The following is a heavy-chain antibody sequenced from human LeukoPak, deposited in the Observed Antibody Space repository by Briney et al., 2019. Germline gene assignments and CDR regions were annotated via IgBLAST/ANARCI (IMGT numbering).Heavy chain of an antibody. CDR3: ARPDVPHTFRRRGAGSAFDI. J-gene: IGHJ4*02. D-gene: IGHD3-9*01. Sequence: GGSLRLSCAASGFTFSSYSMNWVRQAPGKGLEWVSYISSSSSTIYYADSVKGRFTISRDNAKNSLYLQMNSLRAEDTAVYYCARPDVPHTFRRRGAGSAFDIWGQGTLVTVSS. CDR1: GFTFSSYS. V-gene: IGHV3-48*01. CDR2: ISSSSSTI.